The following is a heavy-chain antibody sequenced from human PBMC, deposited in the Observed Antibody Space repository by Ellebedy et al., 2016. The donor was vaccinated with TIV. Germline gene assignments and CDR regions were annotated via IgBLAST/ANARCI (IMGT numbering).Heavy chain of an antibody. D-gene: IGHD3-10*01. Sequence: SQTLSLTCVISGDSVSIDIGWNWIRQSPSRGLEWLGRTYYRSKWNNDYAVSLKSRITINPDTSKNLFSLQLNSVTPEDTAVYYCARGWFGSGMGVWGQGTTVTVSS. V-gene: IGHV6-1*01. J-gene: IGHJ6*02. CDR3: ARGWFGSGMGV. CDR1: GDSVSIDIG. CDR2: TYYRSKWNN.